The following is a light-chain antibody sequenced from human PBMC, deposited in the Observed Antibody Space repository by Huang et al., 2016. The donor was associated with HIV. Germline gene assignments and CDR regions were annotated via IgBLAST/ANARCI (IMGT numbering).Light chain of an antibody. CDR2: GAS. CDR3: QQYYSWPPFT. J-gene: IGKJ2*01. Sequence: EIVMTQSPATLSVSPGERVPLSCRASETIISQVAWYQQKPGQAPRLLIYGASSRATNIPPRFSGSGSGTQFTLTISSLQSEDFAIYYCQQYYSWPPFTFGQGTKLEVK. V-gene: IGKV3-15*01. CDR1: ETIISQ.